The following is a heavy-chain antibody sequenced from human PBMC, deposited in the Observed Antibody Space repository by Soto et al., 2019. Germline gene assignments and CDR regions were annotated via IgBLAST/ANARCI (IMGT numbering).Heavy chain of an antibody. CDR3: SREGLGYCSGGSCYSESGNLYYYYYMDV. Sequence: SETLSLTCTVSGGSISSYYWSWIRQPPGKGLEWIGYIYYSGSTNYNPSLKSRVTTSVDKYKNQFSLKLSCVTAADTAVYYCSREGLGYCSGGSCYSESGNLYYYYYMDVWGKGTTVTVSS. V-gene: IGHV4-59*01. CDR1: GGSISSYY. CDR2: IYYSGST. J-gene: IGHJ6*03. D-gene: IGHD2-15*01.